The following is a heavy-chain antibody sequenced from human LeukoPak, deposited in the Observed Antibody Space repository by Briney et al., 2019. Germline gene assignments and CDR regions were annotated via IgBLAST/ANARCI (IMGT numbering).Heavy chain of an antibody. V-gene: IGHV1-2*02. CDR1: GYTFTGYY. D-gene: IGHD6-6*01. CDR2: INPNSGGT. CDR3: ARGGIAARFGDY. J-gene: IGHJ4*02. Sequence: ASVKVSCKASGYTFTGYYLHWVRQAPARGPEWMGWINPNSGGTNYAQKFRGRVTMTRDTSISTAYMELSRLRSDDTAVFYRARGGIAARFGDYWGQGTLVTVSS.